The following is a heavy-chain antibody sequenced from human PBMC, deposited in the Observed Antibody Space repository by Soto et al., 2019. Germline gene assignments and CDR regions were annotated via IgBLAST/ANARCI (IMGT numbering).Heavy chain of an antibody. V-gene: IGHV3-11*01. CDR1: GFTFSDYY. D-gene: IGHD4-17*01. CDR3: ARDQLFPSLNDYGDYVLSDYYYYMDV. J-gene: IGHJ6*03. Sequence: QVQLVESGGGLVKPGGSLRLSCAASGFTFSDYYISWIRQAPGKGLEWVSYISSSGSTIYYADSVKGRFTISRDNAKNSLYLQMNSLRAEDTAVYYCARDQLFPSLNDYGDYVLSDYYYYMDVWGKGTTVTVSS. CDR2: ISSSGSTI.